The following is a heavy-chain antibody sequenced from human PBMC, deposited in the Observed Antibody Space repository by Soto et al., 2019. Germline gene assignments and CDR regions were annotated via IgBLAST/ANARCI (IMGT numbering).Heavy chain of an antibody. V-gene: IGHV2-5*02. J-gene: IGHJ5*02. D-gene: IGHD4-17*01. CDR3: AHRTPTVTWWFDP. Sequence: QITLKESGPTLVKPTQTLTLTCTFSGFSLTTRGVGVGWIRQPPGKPLEWLALIYWDDDTRYSPSLKSRLALTXDXTKNPVVLTMSNIAPADTGTYFCAHRTPTVTWWFDPWGQGTLVTVSS. CDR2: IYWDDDT. CDR1: GFSLTTRGVG.